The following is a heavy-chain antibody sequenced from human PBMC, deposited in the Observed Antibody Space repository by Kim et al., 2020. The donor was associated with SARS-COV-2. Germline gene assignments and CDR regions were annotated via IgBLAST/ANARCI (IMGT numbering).Heavy chain of an antibody. V-gene: IGHV5-10-1*01. CDR3: ARGATKYYYGSGPGAAFDI. J-gene: IGHJ3*02. CDR1: GYSFTSYW. CDR2: IDPSDSYT. Sequence: GESLKISCKGSGYSFTSYWISWVRQMPGKGLEWMGRIDPSDSYTNYSPSFQGHVTISADKSISTAYLQWSSLKASDTAMYYCARGATKYYYGSGPGAAFDIWGQGTMVTVSS. D-gene: IGHD3-10*01.